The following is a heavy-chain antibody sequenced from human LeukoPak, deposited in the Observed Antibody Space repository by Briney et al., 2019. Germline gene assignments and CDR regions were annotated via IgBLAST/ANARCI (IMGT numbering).Heavy chain of an antibody. V-gene: IGHV3-21*01. J-gene: IGHJ3*02. D-gene: IGHD5-24*01. CDR1: GFTFSSYA. CDR2: ISSSSSYK. Sequence: PGGSLRLSCAASGFTFSSYAMSWVRQGPGKGLEWVSSISSSSSYKYYADSVKGRFTISRDNAKNSLYLQMNRLRAQDTAMYYCARQIDIDGYNYEIRLGGFDIWGQGTMVTVS. CDR3: ARQIDIDGYNYEIRLGGFDI.